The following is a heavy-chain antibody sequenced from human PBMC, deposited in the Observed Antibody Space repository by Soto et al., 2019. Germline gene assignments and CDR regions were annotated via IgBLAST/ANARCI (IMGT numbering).Heavy chain of an antibody. CDR2: IRSKAYGGTT. J-gene: IGHJ6*02. Sequence: PGGSLRLSCTASGFTFGDYAMSWVRQAPGKGLEWVGFIRSKAYGGTTEYAASVKGRFTISRDDSKSIAYLQMNSLKTEDTAVYYCTRSGYDEYYYYYYGMDVWGQGTTVTVYS. V-gene: IGHV3-49*04. CDR3: TRSGYDEYYYYYYGMDV. CDR1: GFTFGDYA. D-gene: IGHD5-12*01.